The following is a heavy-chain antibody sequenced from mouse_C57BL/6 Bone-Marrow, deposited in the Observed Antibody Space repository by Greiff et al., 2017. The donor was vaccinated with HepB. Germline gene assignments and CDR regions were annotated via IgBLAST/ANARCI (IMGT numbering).Heavy chain of an antibody. CDR2: IDPNSGGT. D-gene: IGHD1-1*01. V-gene: IGHV1-72*01. CDR1: GYTFTSYW. Sequence: VQLQQPGAELVKPGASVKLSCKASGYTFTSYWMHWVKQRPGRGLEWIGRIDPNSGGTKYNEKFKSKATLTVDKPSSTAYMQLSSLTSEDSAVYYCARRADYYGSRGYWYFDVWGTGTTVTVSS. CDR3: ARRADYYGSRGYWYFDV. J-gene: IGHJ1*03.